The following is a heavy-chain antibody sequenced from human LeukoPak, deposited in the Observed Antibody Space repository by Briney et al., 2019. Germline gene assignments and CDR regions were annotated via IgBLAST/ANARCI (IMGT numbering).Heavy chain of an antibody. J-gene: IGHJ4*02. CDR1: GGSISNYH. CDR2: VWYTGSA. CDR3: ARLGQPVQPRDYLGYCDH. Sequence: KPSETLSLTCTVSGGSISNYHWTWIRQSPGRGLEWIGYVWYTGSANYSPSLKRRVTISVDTSKNQLSLELTSLTAADTAVYYCARLGQPVQPRDYLGYCDHWGQGTLVTVSS. D-gene: IGHD7-27*01. V-gene: IGHV4-59*08.